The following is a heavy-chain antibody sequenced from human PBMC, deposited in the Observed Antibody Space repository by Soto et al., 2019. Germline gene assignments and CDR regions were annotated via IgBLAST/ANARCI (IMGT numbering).Heavy chain of an antibody. D-gene: IGHD3-16*01. CDR3: AGGDFGGKIPEL. CDR2: IIPIFGTA. CDR1: GGTFSSYA. J-gene: IGHJ4*02. V-gene: IGHV1-69*12. Sequence: QVQLVQSGAEVKKPGSSVKVSCKASGGTFSSYAISWVRQAPGQGLEWMGGIIPIFGTANYAQKFQGRVTISGEEFTSTAYMGVSRLRFEDNGGEFCAGGDFGGKIPELWGQGNLVHVSS.